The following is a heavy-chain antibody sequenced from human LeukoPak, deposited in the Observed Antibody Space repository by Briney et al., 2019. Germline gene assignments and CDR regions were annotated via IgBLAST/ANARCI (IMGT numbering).Heavy chain of an antibody. V-gene: IGHV3-21*01. CDR2: ISSSSSYI. CDR3: AELGITMIGGV. D-gene: IGHD3-10*02. J-gene: IGHJ6*04. CDR1: GFTFSSYS. Sequence: GGTLRLSCAASGFTFSSYSMNWVRQAPGEGLEWVSSISSSSSYIYYADSVKGRFTISRDNAKNSLYLQMNSLRAEDTAVYYCAELGITMIGGVWGKGTTVTISS.